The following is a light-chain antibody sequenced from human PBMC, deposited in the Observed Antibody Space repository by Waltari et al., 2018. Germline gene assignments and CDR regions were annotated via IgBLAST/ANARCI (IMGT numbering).Light chain of an antibody. J-gene: IGLJ2*01. CDR2: DVN. CDR3: SSYTNTFVV. V-gene: IGLV2-14*03. CDR1: SSDIGGYNY. Sequence: QSALAQPASVSGAPGQSIAISCTGTSSDIGGYNYVSWYQQYPDKAAKRLIYDVNNRPPGVSTRFSGSKSGNSASLTIAASHAEDEAEYYCSSYTNTFVVVGGGTKLTVL.